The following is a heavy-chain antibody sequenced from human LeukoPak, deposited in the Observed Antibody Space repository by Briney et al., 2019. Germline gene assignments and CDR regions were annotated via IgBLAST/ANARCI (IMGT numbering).Heavy chain of an antibody. Sequence: GSLRLSCAASGFTLSDYYMSWIRQAPGEGLEWVSYISSSSSYTNYADSGKGRFTISKDNAKNSLDLQMKRRRAEDKAVYYCARYNDILTASNNWFDPWGQGTLVTVSS. CDR2: ISSSSSYT. CDR1: GFTLSDYY. J-gene: IGHJ5*02. D-gene: IGHD3-9*01. CDR3: ARYNDILTASNNWFDP. V-gene: IGHV3-11*06.